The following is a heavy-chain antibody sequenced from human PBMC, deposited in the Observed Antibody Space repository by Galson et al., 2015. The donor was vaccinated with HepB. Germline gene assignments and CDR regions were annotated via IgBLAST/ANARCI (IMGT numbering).Heavy chain of an antibody. CDR2: ISGSGGSK. J-gene: IGHJ4*02. CDR3: AKTDYSNSIYYFDY. D-gene: IGHD4-11*01. CDR1: GFTFRNYA. Sequence: SLRLSCAASGFTFRNYAMSWVRQAPGKGPEWVSSISGSGGSKYYSDSVKGRFTFSRDNSKYTLYLQMNSLRAEDTAVYYCAKTDYSNSIYYFDYGGQGTLGTVSS. V-gene: IGHV3-23*01.